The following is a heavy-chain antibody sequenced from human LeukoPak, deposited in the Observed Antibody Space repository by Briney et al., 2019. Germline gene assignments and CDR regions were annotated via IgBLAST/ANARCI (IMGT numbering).Heavy chain of an antibody. J-gene: IGHJ3*02. D-gene: IGHD1-26*01. Sequence: PSETLSLTCTVSGGSISSGGYYWSWIRQPPGKGLEWIGEIYHSGSTNYNPSLKSRVTISVDKSKNQFSLKLSSVTAADTAVYYCARGAYSGNHLAFDIWGRGTMVTVSS. CDR1: GGSISSGGYY. CDR3: ARGAYSGNHLAFDI. V-gene: IGHV4-61*08. CDR2: IYHSGST.